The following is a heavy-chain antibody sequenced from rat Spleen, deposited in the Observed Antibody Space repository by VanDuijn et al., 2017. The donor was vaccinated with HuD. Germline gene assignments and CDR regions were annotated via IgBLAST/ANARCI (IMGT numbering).Heavy chain of an antibody. Sequence: QVQLRESGPGLVQPSQTLSLTCTVSGFSLSNYGVGWVRQPPGKGLEWIGAIWSGGTTDYNSALKFRLRISRDTSKSQVFLKMNSLQTEDTAMYFCARSQYRYNYYYVMDAWGQGASVTVSS. V-gene: IGHV2-16*01. CDR1: GFSLSNYG. D-gene: IGHD1-5*01. CDR3: ARSQYRYNYYYVMDA. CDR2: IWSGGTT. J-gene: IGHJ4*01.